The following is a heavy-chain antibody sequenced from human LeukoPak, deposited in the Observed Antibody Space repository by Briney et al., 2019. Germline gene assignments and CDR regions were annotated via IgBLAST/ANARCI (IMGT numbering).Heavy chain of an antibody. Sequence: SETLSLTCTVSSASISSIASYWGWIRQPPGRGLEWIGTMYYSGSTYYNPSLNSRVTISVDTSKNHFSLELNSVTAADTAVYYCARVSAPRRRIVGTNYFDYWGQGTLVTVSS. J-gene: IGHJ4*02. CDR1: SASISSIASY. CDR2: MYYSGST. V-gene: IGHV4-39*02. D-gene: IGHD1-26*01. CDR3: ARVSAPRRRIVGTNYFDY.